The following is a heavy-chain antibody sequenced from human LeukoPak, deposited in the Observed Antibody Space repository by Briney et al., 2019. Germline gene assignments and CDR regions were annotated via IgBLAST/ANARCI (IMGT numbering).Heavy chain of an antibody. CDR1: GFTFSSYS. D-gene: IGHD3-10*01. V-gene: IGHV3-21*01. J-gene: IGHJ5*02. CDR3: ARDPPGYYGSDNWFDP. CDR2: ISSSSYI. Sequence: GGSLRLSCAASGFTFSSYSMNWVRQAPGKGLEWVSSISSSSYIYYADSVKGRFTISRDNAKNSLYLQMNSLRAEDTAVYYCARDPPGYYGSDNWFDPWGQGTLVTVSS.